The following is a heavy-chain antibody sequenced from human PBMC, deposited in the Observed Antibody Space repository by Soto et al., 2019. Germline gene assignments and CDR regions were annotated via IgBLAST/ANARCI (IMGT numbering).Heavy chain of an antibody. CDR1: GGSISSGGYY. D-gene: IGHD3-3*01. Sequence: LSLTCTVSGGSISSGGYYWSWIRQHPGKGLEWIGYIYYSGSTYYNPSLKSRVTISVDTSKNQFSLKLSSVTAADTAVYYCARQENRILEWSPRAVDPWGQRTLVIVSS. CDR2: IYYSGST. J-gene: IGHJ5*02. CDR3: ARQENRILEWSPRAVDP. V-gene: IGHV4-31*03.